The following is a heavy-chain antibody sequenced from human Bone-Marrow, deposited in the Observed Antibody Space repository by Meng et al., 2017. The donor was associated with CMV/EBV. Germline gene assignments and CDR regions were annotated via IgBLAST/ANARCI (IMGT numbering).Heavy chain of an antibody. D-gene: IGHD5-12*01. J-gene: IGHJ4*02. CDR3: ARDRSGDSGYPSYFDY. V-gene: IGHV4-59*01. CDR1: GGSISSYY. CDR2: IYYSGST. Sequence: GSLRLSCTVSGGSISSYYWSWIRQPPGKGLEWIGYIYYSGSTNYNPSLKSRVTISVDTSKNQFSLKLSSVTAADTAVYYCARDRSGDSGYPSYFDYWGQGTRVTVSS.